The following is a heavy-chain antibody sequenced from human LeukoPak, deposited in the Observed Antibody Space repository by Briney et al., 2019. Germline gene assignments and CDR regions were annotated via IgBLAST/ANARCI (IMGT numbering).Heavy chain of an antibody. CDR2: IYHSGRT. Sequence: SETLSLTCAVSGGSISNGNWWSWVRQPPGKGLEWIGEIYHSGRTNYNPSLKSRVALSVDTSKNQMSLNLNSVTAAETAVYYCARAGSWFLDYWGQGTLVTVSS. J-gene: IGHJ4*02. D-gene: IGHD6-13*01. V-gene: IGHV4-4*02. CDR3: ARAGSWFLDY. CDR1: GGSISNGNW.